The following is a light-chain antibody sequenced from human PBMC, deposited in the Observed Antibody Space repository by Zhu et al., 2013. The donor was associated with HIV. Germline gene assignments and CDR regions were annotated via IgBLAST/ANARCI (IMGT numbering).Light chain of an antibody. Sequence: EIVLTQSPGTLSLSPGERATLSCRASQSVSSNLAWYQQKPGQAPRLLIYGASTRATGIPARFSGSGSGTDFTLTISGLQPEDFATYFCQDLNTFPFTFGPGTKVDVK. V-gene: IGKV3-15*01. CDR2: GAS. CDR3: QDLNTFPFT. J-gene: IGKJ3*01. CDR1: QSVSSN.